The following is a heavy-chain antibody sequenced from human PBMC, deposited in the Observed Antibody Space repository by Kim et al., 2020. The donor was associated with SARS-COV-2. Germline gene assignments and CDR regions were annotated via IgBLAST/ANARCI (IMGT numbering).Heavy chain of an antibody. D-gene: IGHD3-10*01. Sequence: SETLSLTCTVSGGSVSSSSYYWSWIRQPPGKGLEWIGYVYHSGSANYNPSLKSRVTISVDTSKNQFSLKLSFVTAADTAVYYCAGDRPAVRQYYYGMDVWGQGTTVTVSS. V-gene: IGHV4-61*01. CDR1: GGSVSSSSYY. CDR3: AGDRPAVRQYYYGMDV. CDR2: VYHSGSA. J-gene: IGHJ6*02.